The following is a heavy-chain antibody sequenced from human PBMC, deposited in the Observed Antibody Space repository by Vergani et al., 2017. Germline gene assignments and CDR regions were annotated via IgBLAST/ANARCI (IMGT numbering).Heavy chain of an antibody. D-gene: IGHD5-12*01. V-gene: IGHV1-69*01. CDR2: IIPIFGTA. Sequence: QVQLVQSGAEVKKPGSSVKVSCKASGGTFSSYAISWVRQAPGQGLEWMGGIIPIFGTANYAQKFQGRVTITADESTRTAYMELSSLRSEDTAVYYCARGEGIYSGYDSDYYYYYMDVWGKGTTVTVSS. CDR3: ARGEGIYSGYDSDYYYYYMDV. CDR1: GGTFSSYA. J-gene: IGHJ6*03.